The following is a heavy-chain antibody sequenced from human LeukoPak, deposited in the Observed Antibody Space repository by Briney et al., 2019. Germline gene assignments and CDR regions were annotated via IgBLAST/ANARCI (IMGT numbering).Heavy chain of an antibody. Sequence: SETLSLTCAVSGYSISSGYYWGWIRQPPGKGLEWIGSIYHSGSTYYNPSLKSRVTISVDASKNQFSLKLSSVTAADTAVYYCARQGVVSTTFDYWGQGTLVTVSS. CDR3: ARQGVVSTTFDY. V-gene: IGHV4-38-2*01. J-gene: IGHJ4*02. D-gene: IGHD3-3*01. CDR2: IYHSGST. CDR1: GYSISSGYY.